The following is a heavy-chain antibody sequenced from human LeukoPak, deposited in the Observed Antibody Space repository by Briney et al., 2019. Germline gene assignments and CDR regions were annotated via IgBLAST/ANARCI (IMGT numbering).Heavy chain of an antibody. J-gene: IGHJ6*03. CDR1: AFTVTSKY. CDR2: TYSGGST. CDR3: ARDKAAAGTLYYYYYMDV. D-gene: IGHD6-13*01. Sequence: GGSMRLSCPASAFTVTSKYISMDRHAPGYGLEWDSVTYSGGSTYYADSVKGRFTMSRDNSKNTLYLQMNSLRAEDTAVYYCARDKAAAGTLYYYYYMDVWGKGTTVTVSS. V-gene: IGHV3-53*01.